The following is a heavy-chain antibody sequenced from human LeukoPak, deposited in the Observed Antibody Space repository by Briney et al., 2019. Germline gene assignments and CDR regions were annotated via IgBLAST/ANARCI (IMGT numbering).Heavy chain of an antibody. CDR3: ARVGYDSSGYSVFDY. J-gene: IGHJ4*02. D-gene: IGHD3-22*01. CDR2: INSDGSST. Sequence: GGSLRLSCAASGFTFSSYWMHWVRQAPGKGLVWVSRINSDGSSTSYADSVKGRFTISRDNAKNTLYLQMNSLRAEDTAVYYCARVGYDSSGYSVFDYWGQGTLVTVSS. CDR1: GFTFSSYW. V-gene: IGHV3-74*01.